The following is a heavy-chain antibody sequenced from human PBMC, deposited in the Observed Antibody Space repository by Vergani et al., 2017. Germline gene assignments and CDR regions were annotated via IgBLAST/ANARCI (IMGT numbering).Heavy chain of an antibody. Sequence: EVQLLESGGGLVQPGGSLRLSCAASGFPFRSYAMSWVRQAPGKGLEWVSAISGSGGSTYYADSVKGRFTISRDNSKNTLYLQMNSLRAEDTAVYYCAKDITMINPPNLDYWGQGTLVTVSS. J-gene: IGHJ4*02. CDR1: GFPFRSYA. CDR2: ISGSGGST. V-gene: IGHV3-23*01. CDR3: AKDITMINPPNLDY. D-gene: IGHD3-22*01.